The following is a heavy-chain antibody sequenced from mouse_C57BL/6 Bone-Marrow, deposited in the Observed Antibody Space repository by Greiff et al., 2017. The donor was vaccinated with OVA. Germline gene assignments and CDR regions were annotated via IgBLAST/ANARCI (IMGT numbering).Heavy chain of an antibody. D-gene: IGHD1-1*01. CDR3: ARRVYYYVSSYWYFDV. CDR1: GYSITSDY. Sequence: VQLKESGPGLAKPSQTLSLTCSVTGYSITSDYWNWIRKFPGNKLEYMGYISYSGSTYYNPSLKSRISITRDTSKNQYYLQLNSVTTEDTATYYCARRVYYYVSSYWYFDVWGTGTTVTVSS. J-gene: IGHJ1*03. V-gene: IGHV3-8*01. CDR2: ISYSGST.